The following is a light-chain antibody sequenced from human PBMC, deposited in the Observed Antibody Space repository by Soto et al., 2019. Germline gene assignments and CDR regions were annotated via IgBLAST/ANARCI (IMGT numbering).Light chain of an antibody. CDR3: QSYDSSLSAVV. J-gene: IGLJ2*01. V-gene: IGLV1-40*01. CDR2: GNS. Sequence: QSVLTQPPSVSGAPGQRVTISCTGSSSNIWAGYDVHRYQQLPGTAPKPRIYGNSNRPSGVPDRFSGSKSGTSASLDINGLQAEDEADYYCQSYDSSLSAVVLSGGTKLTVL. CDR1: SSNIWAGYD.